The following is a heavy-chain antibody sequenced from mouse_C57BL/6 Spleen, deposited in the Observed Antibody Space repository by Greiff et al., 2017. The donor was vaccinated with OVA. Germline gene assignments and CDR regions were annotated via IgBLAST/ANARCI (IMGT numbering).Heavy chain of an antibody. CDR1: GYTFTSYW. D-gene: IGHD4-1*01. CDR2: IDPSDSET. CDR3: ERFELGRGYFDV. Sequence: QVQLQQPGAELVRPGSSVKLSCKASGYTFTSYWMHWVKQRPIQGLEWIGNIDPSDSETHYNQKFKDKATLTVDKSSSTAYMQLSSLTSEDSAVYYCERFELGRGYFDVWGTGTTVTVSS. V-gene: IGHV1-52*01. J-gene: IGHJ1*03.